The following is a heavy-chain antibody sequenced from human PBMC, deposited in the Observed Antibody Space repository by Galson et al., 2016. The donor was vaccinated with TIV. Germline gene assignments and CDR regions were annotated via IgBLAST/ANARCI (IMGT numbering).Heavy chain of an antibody. J-gene: IGHJ5*02. D-gene: IGHD2-2*01. CDR3: AKDCYCSSTNCCNNWFDR. CDR1: GDSVSSNSA. CDR2: TYYRSKWYN. Sequence: CANSGDSVSSNSAWNWIRQSPSRGLEWLGRTYYRSKWYNDYALSVKSRITINPDTSKNQFSLKLRSVTAEDTAVYFCAKDCYCSSTNCCNNWFDRWGQGTLVTVSS. V-gene: IGHV6-1*01.